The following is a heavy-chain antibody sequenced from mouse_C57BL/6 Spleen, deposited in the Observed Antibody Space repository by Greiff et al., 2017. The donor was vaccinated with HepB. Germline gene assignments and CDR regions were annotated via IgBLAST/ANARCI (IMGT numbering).Heavy chain of an antibody. CDR3: ARGRLTATYAMDY. CDR2: IYPGDGDT. V-gene: IGHV1-82*01. Sequence: QVQLQQSGPELVKPGASVKISCKASGYAFSSSWMNWVKQRPGKGLEWIGLIYPGDGDTNYNGKFKGKATLTADKSSSTAYMQLSSLTSEDSAVYFCARGRLTATYAMDYWGQGTSVTVS. J-gene: IGHJ4*01. D-gene: IGHD4-1*01. CDR1: GYAFSSSW.